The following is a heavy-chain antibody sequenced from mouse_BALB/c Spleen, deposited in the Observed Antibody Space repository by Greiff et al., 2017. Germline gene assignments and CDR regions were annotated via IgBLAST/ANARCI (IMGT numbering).Heavy chain of an antibody. V-gene: IGHV14-3*02. CDR2: IDPANGNT. D-gene: IGHD1-1*01. J-gene: IGHJ4*01. CDR1: GFNIKDTY. Sequence: VQLQQSGAELVKPGASVKLSCTASGFNIKDTYMHWVKQRPEQGLEWIGRIDPANGNTKYDPKFQGKATITADTSSNTAYMQLSSLTSEDSAVYYCARSGTTVVPGDYYAMDYWGQGTSVTVSS. CDR3: ARSGTTVVPGDYYAMDY.